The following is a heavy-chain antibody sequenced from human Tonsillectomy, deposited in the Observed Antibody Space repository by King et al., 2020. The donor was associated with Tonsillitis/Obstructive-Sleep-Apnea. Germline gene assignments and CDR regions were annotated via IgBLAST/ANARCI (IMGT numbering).Heavy chain of an antibody. CDR3: ARAHYDSSGYYLNYLDY. J-gene: IGHJ4*02. D-gene: IGHD3-22*01. CDR1: GFTFSSYA. CDR2: ISYDGSNK. Sequence: VQLVESGGGVVQPGRSLRLSCAASGFTFSSYAMHWVRQAPGKGLEWVAVISYDGSNKYYSVPVNGRFTISRDNSKNTLYLQMNSLRAEDTAVYYCARAHYDSSGYYLNYLDYWGQGTLVTVSS. V-gene: IGHV3-30*01.